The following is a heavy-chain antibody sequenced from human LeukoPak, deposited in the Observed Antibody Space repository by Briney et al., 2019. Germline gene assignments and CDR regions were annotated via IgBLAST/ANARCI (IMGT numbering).Heavy chain of an antibody. CDR3: ARYYYDSRLDP. CDR2: IYYSGST. CDR1: GGSISSYY. J-gene: IGHJ5*02. D-gene: IGHD3-22*01. Sequence: SETLSLTCTVSGGSISSYYWSWIRQPPGKGLEWIGYIYYSGSTNYNPSLKSRVTISVDTSKNQFSLKLSSVTAADTAVYYCARYYYDSRLDPWGQGTLVTVSS. V-gene: IGHV4-59*01.